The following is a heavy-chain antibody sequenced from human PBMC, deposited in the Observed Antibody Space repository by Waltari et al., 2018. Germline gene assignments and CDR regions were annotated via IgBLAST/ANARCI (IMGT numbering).Heavy chain of an antibody. V-gene: IGHV1-69*13. J-gene: IGHJ5*02. CDR2: IIPIVGTP. CDR1: GGTFSSYA. D-gene: IGHD2-21*01. CDR3: ARSIVVVNNWFDP. Sequence: QVQLVQSGAEVKKPGSSVKVSCKASGGTFSSYAISWVRQAPGQGLEWMGGIIPIVGTPNDAQKFQGRVTITADESTSTAYMELSSLRSEDTAVYYCARSIVVVNNWFDPWGQGTLVTVSS.